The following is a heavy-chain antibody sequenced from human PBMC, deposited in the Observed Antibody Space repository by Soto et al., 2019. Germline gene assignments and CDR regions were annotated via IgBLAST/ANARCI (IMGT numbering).Heavy chain of an antibody. V-gene: IGHV4-59*01. CDR1: GGSMSGNY. Sequence: QVQLQESGPGLVKSSETLSLTCTVSGGSMSGNYWSWIRQPPGKGLEWIGYIYYTGSTNYNPSLKSRVTMSVDTSKNQFSLKLTSVTAADTAVYFCARGGWYVDYWGQGTLVTVSS. CDR3: ARGGWYVDY. CDR2: IYYTGST. J-gene: IGHJ4*02. D-gene: IGHD6-19*01.